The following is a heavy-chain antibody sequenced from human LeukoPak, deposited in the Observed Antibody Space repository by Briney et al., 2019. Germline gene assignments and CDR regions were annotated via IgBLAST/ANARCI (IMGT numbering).Heavy chain of an antibody. V-gene: IGHV3-23*01. CDR1: GFTFSSYA. CDR2: ISGSGGGT. J-gene: IGHJ6*02. Sequence: GGSLRLSCAASGFTFSSYAMSWVRQAPGKGLEWVSAISGSGGGTYYADSVKGRFTISRDNSKNTLYLQMNSLRAEDTAVYYCAKLGAARPTIYYYYGMDVWGQGTTVTVSS. D-gene: IGHD6-6*01. CDR3: AKLGAARPTIYYYYGMDV.